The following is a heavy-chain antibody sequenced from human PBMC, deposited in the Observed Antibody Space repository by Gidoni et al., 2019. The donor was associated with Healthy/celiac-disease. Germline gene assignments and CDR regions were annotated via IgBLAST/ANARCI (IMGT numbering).Heavy chain of an antibody. D-gene: IGHD3-22*01. J-gene: IGHJ5*02. CDR3: ARERPSYDSSGSRWANWFDP. CDR1: GGSISSYY. V-gene: IGHV4-59*01. CDR2: IYYSGST. Sequence: QVQLQESGPGLVKPSETLSLTCTVSGGSISSYYWSWIRQPPGKGLEWIGYIYYSGSTNYNPSLKSRVTISVDTSKNQFSLKLSAVTAADTAVYYCARERPSYDSSGSRWANWFDPWGQGTLVTVSS.